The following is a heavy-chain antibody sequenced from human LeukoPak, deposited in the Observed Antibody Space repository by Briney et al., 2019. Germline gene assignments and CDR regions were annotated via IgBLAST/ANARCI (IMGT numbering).Heavy chain of an antibody. CDR2: IIPIFGTA. CDR1: EGTFCRYA. Sequence: SVKVSYKACEGTFCRYAVRWVGQAPGLGLEWMGGIIPIFGTANYAQKFQGRVTITADESTSTAYMELSSLRSEDTAVYYCFLIVVVPAAISYWGQGTLVTVSS. CDR3: FLIVVVPAAISY. V-gene: IGHV1-69*13. J-gene: IGHJ4*02. D-gene: IGHD2-2*01.